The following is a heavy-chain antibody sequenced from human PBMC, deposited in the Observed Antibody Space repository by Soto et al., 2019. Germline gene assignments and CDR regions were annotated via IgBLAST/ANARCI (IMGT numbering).Heavy chain of an antibody. J-gene: IGHJ6*01. CDR3: ARGGDTAMVYHGMEV. Sequence: ASVKVSCKASGYSFTGYFTQWVRHAPGQGLEWMGWINLNSGGTNYAQKFQGRVTMTRDTSISTAYMELSRLRSDDTAVYYCARGGDTAMVYHGMEVWGQGTTVHIYS. D-gene: IGHD5-18*01. CDR1: GYSFTGYF. V-gene: IGHV1-2*02. CDR2: INLNSGGT.